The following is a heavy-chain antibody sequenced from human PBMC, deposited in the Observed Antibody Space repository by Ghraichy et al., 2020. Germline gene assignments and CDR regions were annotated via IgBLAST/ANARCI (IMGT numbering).Heavy chain of an antibody. Sequence: SQTISLTCAVYGGSFSGYYWSWIRQPPGKGLEWIGEINHSGSTNYNPSLKSRVTISVDTSKNQFSLKLSSVTAADTAVYYCARASSGYYIQYFDYWGQGTLVTVSS. CDR2: INHSGST. D-gene: IGHD3-22*01. CDR1: GGSFSGYY. V-gene: IGHV4-34*01. CDR3: ARASSGYYIQYFDY. J-gene: IGHJ4*02.